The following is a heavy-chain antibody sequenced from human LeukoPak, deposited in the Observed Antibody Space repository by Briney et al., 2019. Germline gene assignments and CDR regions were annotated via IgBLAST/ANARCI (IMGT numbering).Heavy chain of an antibody. CDR3: ARGLTTRYSSGYYSYAFDI. J-gene: IGHJ3*02. V-gene: IGHV4-38-2*02. Sequence: PSETLSLTCTVSGYSISSGYYWGWIRQPPGKGLEWIGSIYHSGSTYYNPSLKSRVTISVDTSKNQFSLKLSSVTAADTAVYYCARGLTTRYSSGYYSYAFDIWGQGTMVTVSS. CDR2: IYHSGST. D-gene: IGHD3-22*01. CDR1: GYSISSGYY.